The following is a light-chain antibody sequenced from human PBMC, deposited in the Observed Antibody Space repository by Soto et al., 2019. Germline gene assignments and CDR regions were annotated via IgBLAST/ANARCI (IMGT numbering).Light chain of an antibody. V-gene: IGKV3-11*01. J-gene: IGKJ1*01. CDR2: DAS. Sequence: EIVLTQSPGTLSLSPGERATLSCRASQSVSSYLAWYQQKPGQAPRLLIYDASNRATGIPARFSGSGSGTDVTLTISSLEPEDFAFYYCQQRSNWPGTFGQGTKVEIK. CDR1: QSVSSY. CDR3: QQRSNWPGT.